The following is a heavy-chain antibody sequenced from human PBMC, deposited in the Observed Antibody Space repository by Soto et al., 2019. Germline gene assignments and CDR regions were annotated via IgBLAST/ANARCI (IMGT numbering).Heavy chain of an antibody. J-gene: IGHJ4*02. Sequence: EVQLVETGGGLIQPGGSLRLSCAASGFSVGSNYMTWVRQSPGKGLDWVSLIYSNGDTDYADSVKGRFSISRDNFKNTLYLQMNNLRAVDTAVYHCARKSDSSPVPEADGVWGRGTLVTVSS. CDR1: GFSVGSNY. CDR2: IYSNGDT. D-gene: IGHD2-8*01. V-gene: IGHV3-53*02. CDR3: ARKSDSSPVPEADGV.